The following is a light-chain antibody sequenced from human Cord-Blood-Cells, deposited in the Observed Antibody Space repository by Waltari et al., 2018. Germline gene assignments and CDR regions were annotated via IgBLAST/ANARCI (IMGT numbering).Light chain of an antibody. CDR2: AAS. CDR1: QSISSY. Sequence: DIQMTQSPSSLSASVGDRVTITCRESQSISSYLNWYQQKPGKAPKLLIYAASSLQSWVPSRFSGSGSGTDFTLTISSLQPEDFATYYCQQSYSTPYTFGQGTKLEIK. J-gene: IGKJ2*01. CDR3: QQSYSTPYT. V-gene: IGKV1-39*01.